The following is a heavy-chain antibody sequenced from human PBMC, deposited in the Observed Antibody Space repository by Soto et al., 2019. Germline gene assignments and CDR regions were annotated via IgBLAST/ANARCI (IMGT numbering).Heavy chain of an antibody. D-gene: IGHD1-20*01. J-gene: IGHJ4*02. V-gene: IGHV3-33*01. CDR1: GFTFSSNG. CDR3: ARDSWQSGIRATLLDY. Sequence: QVQLVESGGGVVQPGRSLRLSCAASGFTFSSNGMHWVRQAPGKGLEWVALIWYDGSKEDYGDSVKGRFTISRDNSKNTLYLQLNSLRADDTAVYYCARDSWQSGIRATLLDYWGQGTLVSVSS. CDR2: IWYDGSKE.